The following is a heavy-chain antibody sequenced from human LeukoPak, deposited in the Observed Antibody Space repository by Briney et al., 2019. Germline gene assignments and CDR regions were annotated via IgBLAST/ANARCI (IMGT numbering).Heavy chain of an antibody. V-gene: IGHV3-7*01. CDR3: GGFGYEAGVDL. CDR2: IKPTGSET. J-gene: IGHJ4*01. CDR1: RFTFSTYR. D-gene: IGHD3-10*01. Sequence: GGSLRLSCAASRFTFSTYRMTWVRQAPGKGLEFVANIKPTGSETYYVDPVKGRFTISRDNAKNLLYLEMNSLRGEDTAVYYCGGFGYEAGVDLWGQGTLVTVSS.